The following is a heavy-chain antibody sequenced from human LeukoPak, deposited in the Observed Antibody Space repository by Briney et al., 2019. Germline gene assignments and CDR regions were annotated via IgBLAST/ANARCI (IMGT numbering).Heavy chain of an antibody. CDR1: GGSISSSSYY. CDR2: IYYSGST. Sequence: SETLSLTCTVSGGSISSSSYYWGWIRQPPGKGLEWIGSIYYSGSTYYNPSLRSRVTISVDTSKNQFSLKLSSVTAADTAVYYCASPSGSTTTDYWGQGTLVTVPS. CDR3: ASPSGSTTTDY. J-gene: IGHJ4*02. V-gene: IGHV4-39*01. D-gene: IGHD1-26*01.